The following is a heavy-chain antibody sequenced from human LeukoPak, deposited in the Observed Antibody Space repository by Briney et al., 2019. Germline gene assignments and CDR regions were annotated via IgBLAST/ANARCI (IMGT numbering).Heavy chain of an antibody. CDR3: ARDGWYYGSGTYYYYMDV. J-gene: IGHJ6*03. D-gene: IGHD3-10*01. V-gene: IGHV1-2*02. Sequence: ASVKVSCKASGYTFTGHYMHWVRQAPGQGLEWMGWINPNSGGTNYAQKFQGRVTMTRDTSFTTAYMELSRLTSDDTAVYYCARDGWYYGSGTYYYYMDVWGKGTTVTVSS. CDR2: INPNSGGT. CDR1: GYTFTGHY.